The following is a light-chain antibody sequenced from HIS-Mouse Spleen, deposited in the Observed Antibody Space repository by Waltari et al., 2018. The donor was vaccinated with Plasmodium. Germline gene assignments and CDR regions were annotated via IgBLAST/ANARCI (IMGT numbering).Light chain of an antibody. J-gene: IGLJ3*02. CDR1: ALPKKY. CDR2: EDS. V-gene: IGLV3-10*01. CDR3: YSTDSSGNHRV. Sequence: SYELTQPPSVSVSPAQTARITCSGDALPKKYAYWYQQKSGQAPVLANYEDSKRPCGIPERFSGSSSGTMATLTISGAQVEDEADYYCYSTDSSGNHRVFGGGTKLTVL.